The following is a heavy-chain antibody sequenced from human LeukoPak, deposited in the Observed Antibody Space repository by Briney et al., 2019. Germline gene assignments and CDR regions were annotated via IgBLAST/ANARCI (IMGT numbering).Heavy chain of an antibody. CDR3: ARTEYGGYSLDY. CDR1: GFTFSSYS. J-gene: IGHJ4*02. Sequence: GGSLRLSCAASGFTFSSYSMNWVRQAPGEGLEWVSSISTSSSYIYYADSVKGRFTISRDNAKNSVYLQMNSLRAEDTAVYYCARTEYGGYSLDYWGQGTLVTVSS. D-gene: IGHD4/OR15-4a*01. V-gene: IGHV3-21*01. CDR2: ISTSSSYI.